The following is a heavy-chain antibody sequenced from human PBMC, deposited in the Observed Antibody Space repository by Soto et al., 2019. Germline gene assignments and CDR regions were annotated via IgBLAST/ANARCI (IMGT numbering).Heavy chain of an antibody. CDR2: MNPNSGNK. CDR3: ARGRYYYDSSGYPPRY. J-gene: IGHJ4*02. D-gene: IGHD3-22*01. Sequence: QVQLVQSGAEVKKPGASVKVSCKASGYTFTSYDINWVRQATGQGLEWMGWMNPNSGNKGYAQKFQGRVTMTRNTSISTAYMELSSLRSEDTAVYYCARGRYYYDSSGYPPRYWGQGTLVTVSS. V-gene: IGHV1-8*01. CDR1: GYTFTSYD.